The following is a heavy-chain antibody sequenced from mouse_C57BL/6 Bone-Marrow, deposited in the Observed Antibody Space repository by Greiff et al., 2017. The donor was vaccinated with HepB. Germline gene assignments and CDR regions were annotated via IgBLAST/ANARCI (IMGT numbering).Heavy chain of an antibody. D-gene: IGHD2-3*01. CDR2: IRSKSNNYAT. V-gene: IGHV10-1*01. J-gene: IGHJ1*03. Sequence: VQLKESGGGLVQPKGSLKLSCAASGFSFNTYAMNWVRQAPGKGLEWVARIRSKSNNYATYYADSVKDRFTISRDDSESMLYLQMNNLKTEDTAMYYCVRHHYDGYYGWYFDVWGTGTTVTVSS. CDR1: GFSFNTYA. CDR3: VRHHYDGYYGWYFDV.